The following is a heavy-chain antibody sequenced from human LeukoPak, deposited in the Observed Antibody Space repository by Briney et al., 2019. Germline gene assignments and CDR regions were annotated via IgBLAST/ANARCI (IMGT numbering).Heavy chain of an antibody. CDR3: ARGYYGSGSYYKASDNYYYYMDV. J-gene: IGHJ6*03. CDR1: GGSISSYY. D-gene: IGHD3-10*01. CDR2: IYYSGST. V-gene: IGHV4-59*01. Sequence: SETLSLTCTVSGGSISSYYWSWIRQPPGKGLEWIGYIYYSGSTNYNPSLKSRVTISVDTSKNQFSLKLSSVTAADTAVYYCARGYYGSGSYYKASDNYYYYMDVWGKGTTVTVSS.